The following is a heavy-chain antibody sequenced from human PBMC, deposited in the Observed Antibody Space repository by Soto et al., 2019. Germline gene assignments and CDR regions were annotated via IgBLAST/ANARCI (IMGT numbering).Heavy chain of an antibody. CDR3: ARGSRIAAAGGFDY. CDR2: STSHSYGGTT. J-gene: IGHJ4*02. V-gene: IGHV3-49*04. Sequence: GGSLRLSCTFSGFTSTDHALTWVRQAPGKGLEWVAFSTSHSYGGTTDYAASVKGRFTISRDDSKSIAYLQMNSLQIADTAIYYCARGSRIAAAGGFDYWGQGTLVTVSS. CDR1: GFTSTDHA. D-gene: IGHD6-13*01.